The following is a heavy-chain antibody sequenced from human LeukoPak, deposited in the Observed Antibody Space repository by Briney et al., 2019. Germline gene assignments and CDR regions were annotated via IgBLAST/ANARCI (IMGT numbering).Heavy chain of an antibody. CDR3: ASYCSSTSCYFHAFDI. Sequence: GESLKISCEGSGYNLSNCLIGWVRQMPGKGLEWMGIIYPGDSDTRYGPSFQGQVTISADKSISTAYLQWSSLKASDTAMYYCASYCSSTSCYFHAFDIWGQGTMVTVSS. D-gene: IGHD2-2*01. J-gene: IGHJ3*02. V-gene: IGHV5-51*01. CDR1: GYNLSNCL. CDR2: IYPGDSDT.